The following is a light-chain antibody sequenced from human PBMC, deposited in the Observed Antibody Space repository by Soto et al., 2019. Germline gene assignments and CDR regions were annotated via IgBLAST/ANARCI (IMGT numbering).Light chain of an antibody. CDR3: SSYTSSSTPYV. Sequence: QSALTQPASVSGSPGQSITISCTGTSSDVGGYNYVSWYQQHPVKAPKLMIYDVTNRPSGVSDRFSGYKSGNTASLTISGLQAEDEGDYYCSSYTSSSTPYVFGTGTKLTVL. V-gene: IGLV2-14*01. J-gene: IGLJ1*01. CDR1: SSDVGGYNY. CDR2: DVT.